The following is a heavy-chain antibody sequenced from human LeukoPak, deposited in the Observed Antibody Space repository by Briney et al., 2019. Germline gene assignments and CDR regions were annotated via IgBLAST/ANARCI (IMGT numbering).Heavy chain of an antibody. CDR1: GFTFDDYA. J-gene: IGHJ4*01. CDR2: LSWNSGSI. Sequence: GRSLRLSCAASGFTFDDYAMHWVRQTPRKGLEWVSGLSWNSGSIAYADSVKGRFTISRDNAKNSLYLQMNSLRPEDMAFYYCARGSDYDFWSAFDYWGHGTLVTVSS. V-gene: IGHV3-9*03. CDR3: ARGSDYDFWSAFDY. D-gene: IGHD3-3*01.